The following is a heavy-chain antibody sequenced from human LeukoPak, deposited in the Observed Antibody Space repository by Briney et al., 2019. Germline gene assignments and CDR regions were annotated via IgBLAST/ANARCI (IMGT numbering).Heavy chain of an antibody. CDR3: ARALDY. J-gene: IGHJ4*02. CDR1: GLIVSNNY. V-gene: IGHV3-53*01. Sequence: GGSLRLSCAASGLIVSNNYMSWVRQAPGKGLEWVSIVYSGGHTYYADSVKGRFTISRDKSKNTLYLQMSSLRAEDTAVYYCARALDYWGQGTLVTVSS. CDR2: VYSGGHT.